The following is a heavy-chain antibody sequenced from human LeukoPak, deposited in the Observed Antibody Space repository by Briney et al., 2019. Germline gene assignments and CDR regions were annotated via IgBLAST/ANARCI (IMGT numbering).Heavy chain of an antibody. D-gene: IGHD2-2*01. Sequence: ASVKVPCKASGYTFTGYYMHWVRQAPGQGLEWMGWINPNSGGTNYAQKFQGRVTMTRDTSISTAYMELSRLRSDDTAVYYCARARDIVVVAFDYWGQGTLVTVSS. CDR3: ARARDIVVVAFDY. J-gene: IGHJ4*02. V-gene: IGHV1-2*02. CDR1: GYTFTGYY. CDR2: INPNSGGT.